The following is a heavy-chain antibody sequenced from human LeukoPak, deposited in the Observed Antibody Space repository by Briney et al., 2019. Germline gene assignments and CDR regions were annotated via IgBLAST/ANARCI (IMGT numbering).Heavy chain of an antibody. V-gene: IGHV3-74*01. CDR3: AKGMSATSGYLELDY. D-gene: IGHD3-22*01. Sequence: GSLRLSCAASGFTFSNYWMHWVRQAPGKGLVWVSRINTDGSSTDYADSVKGRFTISRDNAKNTLYLQMNSLRAEDTAVYYCAKGMSATSGYLELDYWGQGTLVTVSS. CDR2: INTDGSST. CDR1: GFTFSNYW. J-gene: IGHJ4*02.